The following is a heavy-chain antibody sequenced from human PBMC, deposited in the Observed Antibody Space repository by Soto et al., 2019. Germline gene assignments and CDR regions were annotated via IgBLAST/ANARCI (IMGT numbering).Heavy chain of an antibody. CDR1: GGSISSGGYY. Sequence: SETLSLTCTVSGGSISSGGYYWSWIRQHPGKGLEWIGYIYYSGSTYYNPSLKSRVTISVDTSKNQFSLKLSSVTAADTTVYYCARVNPSRLGELSSYAFDIWGQGTMVTVSS. V-gene: IGHV4-31*03. D-gene: IGHD3-16*02. J-gene: IGHJ3*02. CDR2: IYYSGST. CDR3: ARVNPSRLGELSSYAFDI.